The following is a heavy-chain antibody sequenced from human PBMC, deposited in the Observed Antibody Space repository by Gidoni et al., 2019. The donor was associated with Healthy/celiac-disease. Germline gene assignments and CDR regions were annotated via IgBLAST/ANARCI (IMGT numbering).Heavy chain of an antibody. Sequence: EVQLVESGGGLVQPGGSLRLSCAASGFTFSTYSMNLVGQAPGKGLEWVSYISSSSSTIYYADSVKGRFTISRDNAKNSLYLQMNSLRAEDTAVYYCARDKHDYTHDGSDYGMDVWGQGTTVTVSS. V-gene: IGHV3-48*01. CDR2: ISSSSSTI. CDR1: GFTFSTYS. CDR3: ARDKHDYTHDGSDYGMDV. J-gene: IGHJ6*02. D-gene: IGHD4-4*01.